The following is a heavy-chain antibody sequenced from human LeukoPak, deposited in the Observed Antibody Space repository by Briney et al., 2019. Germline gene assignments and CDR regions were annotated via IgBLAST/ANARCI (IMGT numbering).Heavy chain of an antibody. CDR3: ARNPGYYSDFYYGMDV. D-gene: IGHD3-22*01. Sequence: SGTLSLTCAVSGGSISSSNWWSWVRQPPGKGLEWIGEIYHSGSTNYNPSLKSRVTISIDSSKNQFSLRPSSVTAADTAMYYCARNPGYYSDFYYGMDVWGQGTTVTVSS. CDR1: GGSISSSNW. V-gene: IGHV4-4*02. CDR2: IYHSGST. J-gene: IGHJ6*02.